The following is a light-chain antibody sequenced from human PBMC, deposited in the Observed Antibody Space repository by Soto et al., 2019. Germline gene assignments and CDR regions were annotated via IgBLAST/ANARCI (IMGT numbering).Light chain of an antibody. V-gene: IGLV2-8*01. Sequence: QSVLTQPPSASGSPGQSVTISCTGTSSDVGGYNYVSWYQHHPGKAPKLMIYEVTKRPSGVPDRFSGSKSANTASLTVSGLQGDDEADYYCSSYAGSSNYVFGTGTKLTVL. CDR2: EVT. CDR1: SSDVGGYNY. J-gene: IGLJ1*01. CDR3: SSYAGSSNYV.